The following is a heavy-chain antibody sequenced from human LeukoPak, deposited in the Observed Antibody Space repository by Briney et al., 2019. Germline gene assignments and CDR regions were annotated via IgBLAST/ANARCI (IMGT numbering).Heavy chain of an antibody. Sequence: GGSLRLSCAASGFTFSNAWMSWVRQAPGKGLEWVGRIKTKTDGGTTDYAAPVKGRFIISRDDSKNTLYLQMNSLKTEDTAVYYCTTGYCSSTSCHRSLYFDYWGQGTLVTVSS. J-gene: IGHJ4*02. CDR3: TTGYCSSTSCHRSLYFDY. CDR2: IKTKTDGGTT. V-gene: IGHV3-15*01. D-gene: IGHD2-2*01. CDR1: GFTFSNAW.